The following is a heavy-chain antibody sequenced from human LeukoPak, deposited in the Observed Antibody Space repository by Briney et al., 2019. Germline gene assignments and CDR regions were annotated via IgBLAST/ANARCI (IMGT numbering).Heavy chain of an antibody. CDR3: ARGRNVRGGYRDDAFDV. Sequence: SETLSLTCTVSGGSINNYFWSWIRQSPGKGLEWIGYIYYHGNTNYNPSLKSRVIISLDTSRTQFSLQLNSVTAADTAVYYCARGRNVRGGYRDDAFDVWGQGTRVTVSS. J-gene: IGHJ3*01. CDR2: IYYHGNT. D-gene: IGHD3-16*02. CDR1: GGSINNYF. V-gene: IGHV4-59*01.